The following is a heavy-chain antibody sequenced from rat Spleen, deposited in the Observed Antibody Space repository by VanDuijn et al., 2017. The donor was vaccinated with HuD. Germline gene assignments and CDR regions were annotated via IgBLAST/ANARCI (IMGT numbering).Heavy chain of an antibody. CDR3: AKRGWYYFDY. V-gene: IGHV5-29*01. CDR1: GFTFSNFV. Sequence: EVQLVESGGGLVQPGRSLKLSCAGSGFTFSNFVMAWVRQAPKKGLEWVASITSGGSNTYYPDSVKGRFTISRDNAKSTLYLEMGSLRSEDTATYYCAKRGWYYFDYWGQGVMVTVSS. J-gene: IGHJ2*01. CDR2: ITSGGSNT.